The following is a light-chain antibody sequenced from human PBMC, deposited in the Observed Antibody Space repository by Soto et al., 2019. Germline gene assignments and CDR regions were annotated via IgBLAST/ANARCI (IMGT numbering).Light chain of an antibody. CDR3: SSYTTSSTRV. J-gene: IGLJ1*01. V-gene: IGLV2-14*03. CDR2: EVS. Sequence: QSVPAPPASVSGSPGQSITISRTGTSRDVGAYDFVSWYQQHPDKAPKLMIYEVSNRPSGVSYRFSGSKSVNTATLTISGLQAEDEDAYYCSSYTTSSTRVFGTGTKVTVL. CDR1: SRDVGAYDF.